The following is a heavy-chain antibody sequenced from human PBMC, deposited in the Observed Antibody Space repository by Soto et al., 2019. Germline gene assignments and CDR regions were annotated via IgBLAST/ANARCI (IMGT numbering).Heavy chain of an antibody. V-gene: IGHV3-33*01. CDR2: IWYDGSNK. J-gene: IGHJ6*01. Sequence: PAGSLKLSCSASGFTFSSYCMHWVLQAPGKGLEWVAVIWYDGSNKYYADSVKGRFTISRDNSKNTLYLQMNSLRAEDTAVYYCARDNELGPESTGGMDVWGQGTTVTVSS. CDR3: ARDNELGPESTGGMDV. D-gene: IGHD1-1*01. CDR1: GFTFSSYC.